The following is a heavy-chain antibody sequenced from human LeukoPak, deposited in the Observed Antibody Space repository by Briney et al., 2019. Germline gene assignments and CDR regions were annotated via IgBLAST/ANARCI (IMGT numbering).Heavy chain of an antibody. J-gene: IGHJ3*01. CDR3: ARERPTDNAFDV. CDR2: ISASYGNT. D-gene: IGHD4-17*01. Sequence: ASVKVSCKASGYTFTNYGITWVRQAPGQGLEWMGWISASYGNTYYAQKLQRRVTMTTDTSTNTVYMELRSLRSDDTAVYYCARERPTDNAFDVWGQGTTVTVSS. V-gene: IGHV1-18*01. CDR1: GYTFTNYG.